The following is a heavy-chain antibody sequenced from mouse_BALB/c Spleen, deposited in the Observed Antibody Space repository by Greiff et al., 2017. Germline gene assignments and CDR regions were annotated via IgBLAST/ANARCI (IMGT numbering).Heavy chain of an antibody. J-gene: IGHJ3*01. Sequence: VQLVESGAELVRPGASVTLSCKASGYTFTDYEMHWVKQTPVHGLEWIGAIDPETGGTAYNQKFKGKATLTADKSSSTAYMELRSLTSEDSAVYYCTRGRFYDYDPDWGQGTLVTVSA. CDR2: IDPETGGT. CDR3: TRGRFYDYDPD. V-gene: IGHV1-15*01. D-gene: IGHD2-4*01. CDR1: GYTFTDYE.